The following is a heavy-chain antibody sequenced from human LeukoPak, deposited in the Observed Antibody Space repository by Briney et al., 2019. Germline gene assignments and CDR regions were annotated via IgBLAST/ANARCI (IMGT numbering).Heavy chain of an antibody. CDR3: ARDFHYDFRSGYFAFRAIDAFDI. V-gene: IGHV1-2*02. D-gene: IGHD3-3*01. Sequence: ASVKVSCKASGYTFTGYYMHWVRQAPGQGLEWMGWINPNSGGTNYAQKFQGRVTMTRDTSISTAYMELSRLRSDDTAVYYCARDFHYDFRSGYFAFRAIDAFDIWGQGTMVTVSS. CDR2: INPNSGGT. J-gene: IGHJ3*02. CDR1: GYTFTGYY.